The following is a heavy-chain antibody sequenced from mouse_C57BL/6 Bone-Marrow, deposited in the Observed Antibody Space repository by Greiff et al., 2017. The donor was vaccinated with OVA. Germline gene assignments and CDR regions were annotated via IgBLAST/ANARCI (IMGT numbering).Heavy chain of an antibody. CDR1: GFSFNTYA. J-gene: IGHJ4*01. V-gene: IGHV10-1*01. CDR3: VKQHYYCDYYAMDY. Sequence: EVQGVESGGGLVQPKGSLKLSCAASGFSFNTYAMNWVRQAPGKGLEWVARIRRKSNNYATYYADSVKDRFTISRDASESMLYLQMNNLETEDTAMDYSVKQHYYCDYYAMDYWGQGTSVTVSS. D-gene: IGHD1-2*01. CDR2: IRRKSNNYAT.